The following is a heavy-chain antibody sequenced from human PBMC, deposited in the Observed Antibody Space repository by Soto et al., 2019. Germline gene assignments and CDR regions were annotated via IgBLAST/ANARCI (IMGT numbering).Heavy chain of an antibody. CDR3: ATGLHRNYYDRWSRQNDYYYMDV. Sequence: VKVSCKASGYTFTSYDINWVRQATGQGLEWMGWMNPNSGNTGYAEKFQGRVTMTRNTSISTAYMELSSQRSEDTAVYYCATGLHRNYYDRWSRQNDYYYMDVWGKGNTVNVS. V-gene: IGHV1-8*01. D-gene: IGHD3-3*01. CDR1: GYTFTSYD. CDR2: MNPNSGNT. J-gene: IGHJ6*03.